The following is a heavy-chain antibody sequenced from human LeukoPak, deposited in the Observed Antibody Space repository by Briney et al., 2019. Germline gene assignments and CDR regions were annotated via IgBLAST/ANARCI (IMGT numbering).Heavy chain of an antibody. CDR1: GFTFSYYW. CDR3: ARRTPDYYYYYMDV. Sequence: PGGSLRLSCAAFGFTFSYYWMSWVRQTPGKGLEWVSTISGSGGSTYYADSVKGRFTISRDNSKNTLYLQMNSLRAEDTAVYYCARRTPDYYYYYMDVWGKGTTVTVSS. CDR2: ISGSGGST. J-gene: IGHJ6*03. V-gene: IGHV3-23*01.